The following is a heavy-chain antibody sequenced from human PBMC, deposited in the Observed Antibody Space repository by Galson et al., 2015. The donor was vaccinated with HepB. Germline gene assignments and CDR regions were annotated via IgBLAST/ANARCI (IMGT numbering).Heavy chain of an antibody. CDR2: VNPHSGGS. D-gene: IGHD6-6*01. J-gene: IGHJ6*02. CDR3: ARETGSSSTGLHGMDV. Sequence: SGYTLTGYYMHWVRQAPGLGLEWMGWVNPHSGGSDYAQKFQGRVSMTRDTSISTVYMELRRLRSDDTAAYYCARETGSSSTGLHGMDVWGQGTTVSVSS. V-gene: IGHV1-2*02. CDR1: GYTLTGYY.